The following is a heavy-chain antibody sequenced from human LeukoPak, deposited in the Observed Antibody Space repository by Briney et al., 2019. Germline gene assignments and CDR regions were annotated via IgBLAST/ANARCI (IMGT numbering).Heavy chain of an antibody. D-gene: IGHD6-19*01. CDR1: GFTFSTYW. CDR3: ARATRIYSSGWYYSFDY. CDR2: INVDGSGA. V-gene: IGHV3-74*01. Sequence: PGGSLRLSCAASGFTFSTYWMRWVRQAPGKGLVWVSHINVDGSGATYADSVKGRFTISRDNAKNTLYLHMNSLRAEDTAVYYCARATRIYSSGWYYSFDYWGQGTLVTVSS. J-gene: IGHJ4*02.